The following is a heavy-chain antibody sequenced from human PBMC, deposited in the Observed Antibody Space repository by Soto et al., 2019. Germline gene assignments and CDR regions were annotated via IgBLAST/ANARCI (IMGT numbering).Heavy chain of an antibody. J-gene: IGHJ6*02. CDR2: ISGSGGST. V-gene: IGHV3-23*01. Sequence: GGSLRLSXAASGFTFSSYAMSWVRQAPGKGLEWVSAISGSGGSTYYADSVKGRFTISRDNSKNTLYLQMNSLRAEDTAVYYCAKDPYYDFWSGYYTNLDVWGQGTTVTVSS. CDR3: AKDPYYDFWSGYYTNLDV. D-gene: IGHD3-3*01. CDR1: GFTFSSYA.